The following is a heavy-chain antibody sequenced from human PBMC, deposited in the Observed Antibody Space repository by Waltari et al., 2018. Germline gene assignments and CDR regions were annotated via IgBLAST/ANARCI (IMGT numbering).Heavy chain of an antibody. CDR2: ISSSSRTI. Sequence: QLQLQESGPGLVKPSETLSLTCTVSGVSITNSNYYWGWIRQAPGKGLEWVSYISSSSRTIYYADSVKGRFTISRDNAKNSLYLQMNSLRAEDTAVYYCAREGTSHAYGSGANRSNYYYGMDVWGQGTTVTVSS. CDR3: AREGTSHAYGSGANRSNYYYGMDV. D-gene: IGHD3-10*01. J-gene: IGHJ6*02. CDR1: GVSITNSNYY. V-gene: IGHV3-11*04.